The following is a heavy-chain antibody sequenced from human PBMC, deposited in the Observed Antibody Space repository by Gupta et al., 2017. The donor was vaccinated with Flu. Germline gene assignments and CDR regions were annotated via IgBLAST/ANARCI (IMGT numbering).Heavy chain of an antibody. CDR1: GYIFSTYF. J-gene: IGHJ4*02. V-gene: IGHV1-3*01. D-gene: IGHD2-8*01. CDR2: INSGSANT. CDR3: ARLQANFCTNGLCWGYFDY. Sequence: QVQLVQSGAEVRKPGDSVKVSCKASGYIFSTYFMHWVRQAPGQRLEWMGWINSGSANTEYSQNLQGRLTIIRDTSANTTYMMLSSLRSEDTAVYYCARLQANFCTNGLCWGYFDYWGQGTVVTVSS.